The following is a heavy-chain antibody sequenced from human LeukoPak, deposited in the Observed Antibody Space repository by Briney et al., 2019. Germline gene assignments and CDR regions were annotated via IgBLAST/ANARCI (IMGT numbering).Heavy chain of an antibody. CDR2: ISPNSGDT. CDR3: AKMAYSSGLSHY. D-gene: IGHD3-22*01. J-gene: IGHJ4*02. Sequence: ASVKVSCKASGYTFADYFIHWVRQAPGQGLEWMGWISPNSGDTNYAQKFQGRVTMTRDTSINTAYMELSSLRSDDTAVYYCAKMAYSSGLSHYWGQGTLVTVSS. CDR1: GYTFADYF. V-gene: IGHV1-2*02.